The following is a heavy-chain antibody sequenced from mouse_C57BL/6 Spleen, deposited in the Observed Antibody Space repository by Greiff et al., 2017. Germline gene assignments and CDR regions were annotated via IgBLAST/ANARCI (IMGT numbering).Heavy chain of an antibody. D-gene: IGHD2-2*01. J-gene: IGHJ3*01. CDR1: GYTFTSYW. CDR3: ARSGGYDLGAWFAD. V-gene: IGHV1-55*01. Sequence: QVQLQQPGAELVKPGASVKMSCKASGYTFTSYWITWVKQRPGQGLEWIGDIYPGSGSTNYNEKFKSKATLTVDTSSSTAYMQLSSLTSEDSAVYYCARSGGYDLGAWFADWGQGTLVTVSA. CDR2: IYPGSGST.